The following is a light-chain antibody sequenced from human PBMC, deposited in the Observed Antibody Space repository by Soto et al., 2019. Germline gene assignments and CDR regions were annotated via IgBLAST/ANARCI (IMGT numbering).Light chain of an antibody. Sequence: DIQMTQSPYTLSASVGDRVTITCRASQSVSTWLAWYQQKPGTAPKVLIYDASSLQSGVPSRFSGSGSGTEFTLTISSLQPDDFATYFCQQYNNYWTFGQGTKVEIK. CDR3: QQYNNYWT. CDR1: QSVSTW. V-gene: IGKV1-5*01. J-gene: IGKJ1*01. CDR2: DAS.